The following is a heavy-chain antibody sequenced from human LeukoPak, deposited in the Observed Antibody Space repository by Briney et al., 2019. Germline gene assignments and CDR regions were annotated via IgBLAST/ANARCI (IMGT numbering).Heavy chain of an antibody. V-gene: IGHV4-59*01. CDR2: IYYSGNT. J-gene: IGHJ4*02. CDR3: ARVRDYDFWSGPDAYYFDY. CDR1: GGSISMYY. D-gene: IGHD3-3*01. Sequence: PSETLSLTCTLSGGSISMYYWSWIRQPPGEGLECFGYIYYSGNTNYNPSLKSRVTISVDTSKNQFSLKLSSVTAADTAVYYCARVRDYDFWSGPDAYYFDYWGQGTLVTVSS.